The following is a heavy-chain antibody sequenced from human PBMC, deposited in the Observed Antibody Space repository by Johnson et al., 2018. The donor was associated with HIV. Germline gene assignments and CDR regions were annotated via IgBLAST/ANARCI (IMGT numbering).Heavy chain of an antibody. Sequence: QLVESGGGVVQPWRSLRLSCAASGFTFSSYDMHWVRQAPGKGMDWVAFISYDGSNEYYADSVKGRFTISRDNSKNALYLQMNSLRAGDTAVYYCARGERFGGTQEAFDIWGQGTMVTVSS. CDR3: ARGERFGGTQEAFDI. V-gene: IGHV3-33*05. CDR2: ISYDGSNE. D-gene: IGHD1-26*01. CDR1: GFTFSSYD. J-gene: IGHJ3*02.